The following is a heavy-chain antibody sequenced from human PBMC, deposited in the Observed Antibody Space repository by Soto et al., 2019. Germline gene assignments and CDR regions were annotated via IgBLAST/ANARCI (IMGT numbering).Heavy chain of an antibody. CDR2: IKSKTDGGTT. CDR1: GFTFSNAW. D-gene: IGHD2-15*01. V-gene: IGHV3-15*01. J-gene: IGHJ3*02. Sequence: GGSLRLSCAASGFTFSNAWMSWVRQAPGKGLEWVGRIKSKTDGGTTDYAAPVKGRFTISRDDSKNTLYLQMNSLKTEDTAVYYCTTDSVVVVAFDAFDIWGQGTMVTVSS. CDR3: TTDSVVVVAFDAFDI.